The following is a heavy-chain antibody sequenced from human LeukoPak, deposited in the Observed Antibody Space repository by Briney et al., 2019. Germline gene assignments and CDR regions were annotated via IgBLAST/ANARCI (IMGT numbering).Heavy chain of an antibody. CDR1: GYSISSGYY. J-gene: IGHJ5*02. CDR2: IYHSGST. Sequence: SETLSLTCTVSGYSISSGYYWGWIRQPPGKGLEWIGSIYHSGSTYYNPSLKSRVTISVDTSKNQFSLKLSSVTAADTAVYYCARDPSTTGTWFDPWGQGTLVTVSS. V-gene: IGHV4-38-2*02. CDR3: ARDPSTTGTWFDP. D-gene: IGHD4-17*01.